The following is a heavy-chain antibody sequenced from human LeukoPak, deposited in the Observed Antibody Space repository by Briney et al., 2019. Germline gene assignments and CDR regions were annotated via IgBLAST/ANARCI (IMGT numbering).Heavy chain of an antibody. CDR3: AGRSSGYYYFDY. J-gene: IGHJ4*02. CDR2: ISYDGSNK. D-gene: IGHD3-22*01. CDR1: GFTFSSYA. Sequence: PGGSLRLSCAASGFTFSSYAKHWVRQAPGKGLEWVAVISYDGSNKYYADSVKGRFTISRDNSKNTLYLQMNSLRAEDTAVYYCAGRSSGYYYFDYWGQGTLVIVSS. V-gene: IGHV3-30-3*01.